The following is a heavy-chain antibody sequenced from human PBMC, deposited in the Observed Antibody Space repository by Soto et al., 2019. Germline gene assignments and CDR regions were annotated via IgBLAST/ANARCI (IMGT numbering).Heavy chain of an antibody. CDR1: GFTLSSYG. D-gene: IGHD6-19*01. V-gene: IGHV3-30*18. Sequence: QVQLVESGGGVVQPGRSLRLSCAASGFTLSSYGMHWVRQAPGKGLEWVAVISYDGSNKYYADSVKGRFTISRDNSKNTLYLQMNSLRAEDTAVYYCAKDWQQWVHYYGMDVWGQGTTVTVSS. CDR3: AKDWQQWVHYYGMDV. J-gene: IGHJ6*02. CDR2: ISYDGSNK.